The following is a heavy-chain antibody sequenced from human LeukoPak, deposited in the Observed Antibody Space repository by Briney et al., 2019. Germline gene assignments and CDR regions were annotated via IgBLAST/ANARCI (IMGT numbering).Heavy chain of an antibody. Sequence: SGTLSLTCAVNGGSFSGYYWSWSRQPPGKGLEWMGEINHSGSTNDNPSLKSRVTISVDTSKNQFSLKLSSVPAADTAVYYCARHLRSTGTDWFDPWGQGTLVTVSS. V-gene: IGHV4-34*01. D-gene: IGHD5/OR15-5a*01. CDR3: ARHLRSTGTDWFDP. CDR2: INHSGST. J-gene: IGHJ5*02. CDR1: GGSFSGYY.